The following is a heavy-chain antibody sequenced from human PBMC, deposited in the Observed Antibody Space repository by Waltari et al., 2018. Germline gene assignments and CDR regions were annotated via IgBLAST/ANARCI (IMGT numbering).Heavy chain of an antibody. Sequence: SSYSMNWVRQAPGKGLEWVSSISSSSSYIYYADSVKGRFTISRDNAKNSLYLQMNSLRAEDTAVYYCARTRAVVVHDAFDNWGQGTMVTVSS. V-gene: IGHV3-21*01. CDR2: ISSSSSYI. J-gene: IGHJ3*02. D-gene: IGHD2-15*01. CDR3: ARTRAVVVHDAFDN. CDR1: SSYS.